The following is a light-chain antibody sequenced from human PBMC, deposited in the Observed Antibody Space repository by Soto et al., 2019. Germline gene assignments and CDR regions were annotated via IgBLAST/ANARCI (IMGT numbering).Light chain of an antibody. Sequence: DIQMTQFPPTLSASIGDRVTITCRASQTISSSLAWCQQKPGKAPKLLIYKASTLETGVPSRFSGSGSGTEFTLTISSLQPDDFATYYCQQYDSYSPYTFGQGTRLEIK. V-gene: IGKV1-5*03. J-gene: IGKJ2*01. CDR2: KAS. CDR1: QTISSS. CDR3: QQYDSYSPYT.